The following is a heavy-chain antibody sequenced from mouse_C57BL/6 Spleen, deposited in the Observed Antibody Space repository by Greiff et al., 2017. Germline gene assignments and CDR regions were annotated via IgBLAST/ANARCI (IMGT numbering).Heavy chain of an antibody. CDR1: GYTFTDYE. J-gene: IGHJ3*01. D-gene: IGHD3-2*02. CDR3: TRSDSSGFSFAY. Sequence: QVQLQQSGAELVRPGASVTLSCKASGYTFTDYEMHWVKQTPVHGLEWIGAIDPETGGTAYNQKFKGKAILTADKSSSTAYMELRSLTSEDSAVYYCTRSDSSGFSFAYWGQGTLVTVSA. CDR2: IDPETGGT. V-gene: IGHV1-15*01.